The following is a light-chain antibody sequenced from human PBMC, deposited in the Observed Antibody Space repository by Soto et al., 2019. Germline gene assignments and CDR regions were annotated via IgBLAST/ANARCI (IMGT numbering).Light chain of an antibody. CDR1: SSDVGAYKF. CDR2: DVT. J-gene: IGLJ1*01. V-gene: IGLV2-8*01. CDR3: SSYAGNSNYV. Sequence: QSVLTQPPSSSVSPGQSVTISCTGTSSDVGAYKFVSWYQQNPGKAPKLIIYDVTKRPTGVPDRFSGSKSGNTASLTVSGLQAEDEADYYCSSYAGNSNYVFGSGTKVTVL.